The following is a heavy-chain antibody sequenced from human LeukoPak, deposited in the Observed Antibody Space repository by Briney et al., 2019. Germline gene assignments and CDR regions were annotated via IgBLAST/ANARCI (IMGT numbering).Heavy chain of an antibody. V-gene: IGHV3-23*01. CDR3: TQDPNGDYIGAFDF. D-gene: IGHD2-8*01. J-gene: IGHJ3*01. CDR2: ITGSGANT. Sequence: GGSLRLSCAASGFTFSSYAMSWVRQAPGKGLQWVSSITGSGANTYYADSVKGRFTMSRDNSKNTLYLQMNRLRAEDTALYYCTQDPNGDYIGAFDFWGQGTMVTVSS. CDR1: GFTFSSYA.